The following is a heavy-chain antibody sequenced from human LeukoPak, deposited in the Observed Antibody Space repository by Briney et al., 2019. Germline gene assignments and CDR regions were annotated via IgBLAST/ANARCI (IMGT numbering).Heavy chain of an antibody. J-gene: IGHJ4*02. CDR3: AGSYYYGPGSYYTDY. D-gene: IGHD3-10*01. CDR1: GGTFSSYA. V-gene: IGHV1-69*13. CDR2: IIPIFGTA. Sequence: SXXVSCKASGGTFSSYAISWVRQAPGQGHEWMGGIIPIFGTANYAQKFQGRVRITADESTSTAYMELSSLRSEDTAVYYCAGSYYYGPGSYYTDYWGQGTLVTVSS.